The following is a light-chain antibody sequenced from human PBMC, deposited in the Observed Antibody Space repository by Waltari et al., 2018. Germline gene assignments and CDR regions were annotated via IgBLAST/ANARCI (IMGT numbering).Light chain of an antibody. Sequence: QSVMTQPPSASGLPGQRISIPCSGSSSNIGKNGVSWYQQFPGTALKLLIYLTMKRPSVVPDRCSGSKSWSSASLALSWLRTDDVAAYYCAAWDYTLKGPVFGSGTQVTAL. CDR2: LTM. CDR1: SSNIGKNG. V-gene: IGLV1-44*01. CDR3: AAWDYTLKGPV. J-gene: IGLJ1*01.